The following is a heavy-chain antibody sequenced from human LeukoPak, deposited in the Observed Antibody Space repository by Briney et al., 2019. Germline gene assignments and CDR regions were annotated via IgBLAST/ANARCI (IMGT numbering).Heavy chain of an antibody. D-gene: IGHD4-11*01. Sequence: PGGSLRLSCAASGFTFTNFWMNWIRRAPGRGLEWVANIRPDGSEQFYVDSVKGRFTISRDNAKNSVYLQMNSLRADDTAVYYCAGRDSARNPWAYWGQGTLVTVST. CDR3: AGRDSARNPWAY. V-gene: IGHV3-7*01. CDR1: GFTFTNFW. J-gene: IGHJ4*02. CDR2: IRPDGSEQ.